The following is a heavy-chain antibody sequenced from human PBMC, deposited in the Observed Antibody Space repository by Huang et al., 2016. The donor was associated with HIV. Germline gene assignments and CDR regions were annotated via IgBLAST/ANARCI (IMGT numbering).Heavy chain of an antibody. D-gene: IGHD7-27*01. J-gene: IGHJ6*03. V-gene: IGHV2-5*02. CDR2: IYWDDEK. Sequence: QITLKESGPTVIKPTQTLTLTCSFSGFSLNQKGVGVGWIRQPPGKALEWLVLIYWDDEKRFTPSLKNRITITKDTSKNQVVFTMTNLDPMDTGTYYCAHIGRLGNYYMDVWGNGTTVTVSS. CDR1: GFSLNQKGVG. CDR3: AHIGRLGNYYMDV.